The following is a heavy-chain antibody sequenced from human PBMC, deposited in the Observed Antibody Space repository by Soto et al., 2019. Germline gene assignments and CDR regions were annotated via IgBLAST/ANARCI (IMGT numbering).Heavy chain of an antibody. Sequence: PSETLSLTSTVSGGSISSYYWSWIRQPPGKGLEWIGYIYYSGSTNYNPSLKSRVTISVDTSKNQFSLKLSSVTAADTAVYYCARVGLRSTFQYYNWFDPWGQGTLVTVSS. V-gene: IGHV4-59*01. J-gene: IGHJ5*02. D-gene: IGHD4-17*01. CDR2: IYYSGST. CDR1: GGSISSYY. CDR3: ARVGLRSTFQYYNWFDP.